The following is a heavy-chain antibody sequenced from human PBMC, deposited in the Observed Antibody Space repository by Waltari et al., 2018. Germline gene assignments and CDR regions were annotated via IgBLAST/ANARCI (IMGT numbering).Heavy chain of an antibody. J-gene: IGHJ4*02. V-gene: IGHV1-69*13. Sequence: QVQLVQSGAEVKKPGSAVQVACKASGRPFSSYATRWVLQAPGQGLEWMGGIIPIFGTANYAQKFQGRVPITADESTSTAYMELSSLRSEDTAVYYCAGETRGLSSGWDYWGQGTLVTVSS. D-gene: IGHD6-19*01. CDR3: AGETRGLSSGWDY. CDR2: IIPIFGTA. CDR1: GRPFSSYA.